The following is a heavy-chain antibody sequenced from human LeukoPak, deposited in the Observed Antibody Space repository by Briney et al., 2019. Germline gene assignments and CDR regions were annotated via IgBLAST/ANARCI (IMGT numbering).Heavy chain of an antibody. CDR3: AKDGSLYSSSWYLDY. D-gene: IGHD6-13*01. V-gene: IGHV3-30*02. J-gene: IGHJ4*02. Sequence: GGSLRLSCAASGFTFRSYGMHWVRQAPGKGLEWVAFIRHDGNNKYYADSVKGRFTISRDNSKNTLYLQMNSLRAEDTALYYCAKDGSLYSSSWYLDYWGQGTLVTVSS. CDR1: GFTFRSYG. CDR2: IRHDGNNK.